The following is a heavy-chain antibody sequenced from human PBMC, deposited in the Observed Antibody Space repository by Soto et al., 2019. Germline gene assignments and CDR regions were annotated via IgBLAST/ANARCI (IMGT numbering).Heavy chain of an antibody. CDR3: AKDRWELTRIYGMDV. CDR2: ISYDGSNK. CDR1: GFTFSSYG. V-gene: IGHV3-30*18. D-gene: IGHD1-26*01. Sequence: QVQLVESGGGVVQPGRSLRLSCAASGFTFSSYGMHWVRQAPGKGLEWVAVISYDGSNKYYADSVKGRFTISRDNSKNTLYLQMNSLRAEDTAVYYCAKDRWELTRIYGMDVWGQGTTVTVSS. J-gene: IGHJ6*02.